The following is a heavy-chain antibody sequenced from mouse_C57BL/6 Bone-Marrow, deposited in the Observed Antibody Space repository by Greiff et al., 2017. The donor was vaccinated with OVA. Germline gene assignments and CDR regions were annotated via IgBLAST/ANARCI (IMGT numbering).Heavy chain of an antibody. CDR2: INPGSGGT. V-gene: IGHV1-54*01. Sequence: QVQLQQSGAELVRPGTSVKVSCKASGYAFTNYLIEWVKQRPGQGLEWIGVINPGSGGTNYNEKFKGKATLTADKSSSTAYMQLSSLTSEDSAVYFCGEIYDGYYVCDHWGQGTALAVSS. J-gene: IGHJ2*01. CDR3: GEIYDGYYVCDH. D-gene: IGHD2-3*01. CDR1: GYAFTNYL.